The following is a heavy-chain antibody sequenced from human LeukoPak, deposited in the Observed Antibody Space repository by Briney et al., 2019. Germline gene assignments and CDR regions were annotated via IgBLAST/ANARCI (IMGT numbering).Heavy chain of an antibody. CDR1: GFTFNTFN. V-gene: IGHV3-21*01. D-gene: IGHD3-9*01. CDR2: ITSGGDYI. CDR3: ARGHYDVLAASYKWTPDY. J-gene: IGHJ4*02. Sequence: GGSLRLSCAASGFTFNTFNMNWVRKAPGKGLEWVSSITSGGDYIYSADSVKGRFTTSRDNAKNSLSLQLNSLRVEGTAVYYCARGHYDVLAASYKWTPDYWGQGTLVTVSS.